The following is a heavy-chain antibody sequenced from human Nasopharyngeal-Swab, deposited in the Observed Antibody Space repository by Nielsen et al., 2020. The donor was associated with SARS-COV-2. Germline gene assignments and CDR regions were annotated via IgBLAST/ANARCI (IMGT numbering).Heavy chain of an antibody. CDR3: AREGGASYYDILAY. D-gene: IGHD3-9*01. CDR2: IYYSGST. CDR1: GGSISSSSYY. V-gene: IGHV4-39*02. Sequence: SETLSLTCTVSGGSISSSSYYWGWIRQPPGKGLEWIGSIYYSGSTYYNPSLKSRVTISLDTSKNRFSLKLSSVTAADTAVYYCAREGGASYYDILAYWGQGTMVTVSS. J-gene: IGHJ3*01.